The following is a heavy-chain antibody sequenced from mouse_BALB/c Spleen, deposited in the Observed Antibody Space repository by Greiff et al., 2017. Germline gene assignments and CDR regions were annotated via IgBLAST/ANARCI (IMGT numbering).Heavy chain of an antibody. D-gene: IGHD2-10*02. Sequence: EVQLQESGGGLVQPGGSLKLSCAASGFTFSSYGMSWVRQTPDKRLELVATINSNGGSTYYPDSVKGRFTISRDNAKNTLYLQMSSLKSEDTAMYYCARDRYGNLAYWGQGTLVTVSA. CDR2: INSNGGST. J-gene: IGHJ3*01. V-gene: IGHV5-6-3*01. CDR3: ARDRYGNLAY. CDR1: GFTFSSYG.